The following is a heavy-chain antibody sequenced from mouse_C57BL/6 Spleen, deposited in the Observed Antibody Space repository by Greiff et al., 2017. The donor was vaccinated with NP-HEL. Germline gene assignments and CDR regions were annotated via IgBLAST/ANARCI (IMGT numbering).Heavy chain of an antibody. CDR3: TRRYYDYDVEKNYFDY. D-gene: IGHD2-4*01. J-gene: IGHJ2*01. CDR2: IDPETGGT. V-gene: IGHV1-15*01. Sequence: QVHVKQSGAELVRPGASVTLSCKASGYTFTDYEMHWVKQTPVHGLEWIGAIDPETGGTAYNQKFKGKAILTADKSSSTAYMELRSLTSEDSAVYYGTRRYYDYDVEKNYFDYWGQGTTLTVSS. CDR1: GYTFTDYE.